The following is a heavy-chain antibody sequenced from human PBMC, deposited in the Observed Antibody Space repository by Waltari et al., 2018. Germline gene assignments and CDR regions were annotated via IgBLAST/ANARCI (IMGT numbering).Heavy chain of an antibody. V-gene: IGHV1-2*02. CDR2: INPNRGGT. D-gene: IGHD6-19*01. J-gene: IGHJ6*02. Sequence: QVQLVQSGAEVKKPGASVKVSCKASGYTFTGYYMHWVRQAPGQGLEWMGWINPNRGGTNDAQKLQGSVTMTRYTSISTAYMELSRLRSDDTAVYYCARTRGLARGSYGMDVWGQGTTVTVSS. CDR3: ARTRGLARGSYGMDV. CDR1: GYTFTGYY.